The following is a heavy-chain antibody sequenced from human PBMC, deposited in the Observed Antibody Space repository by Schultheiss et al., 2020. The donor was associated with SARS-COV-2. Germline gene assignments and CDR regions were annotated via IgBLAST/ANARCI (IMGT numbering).Heavy chain of an antibody. D-gene: IGHD6-13*01. Sequence: SETLSLTCTVSGGSISSYYWSWIRQPAGKGLEWIGRIYTSGSTNYNPSLKSRVTMSVDTSKNQFSLKLSSVTAADTAVYYCASRVAAAGTTASFDYWGQGTLVTVSS. J-gene: IGHJ4*02. CDR3: ASRVAAAGTTASFDY. CDR2: IYTSGST. CDR1: GGSISSYY. V-gene: IGHV4-4*07.